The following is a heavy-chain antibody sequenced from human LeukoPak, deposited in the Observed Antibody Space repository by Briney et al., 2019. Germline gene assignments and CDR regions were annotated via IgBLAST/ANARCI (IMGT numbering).Heavy chain of an antibody. J-gene: IGHJ4*02. D-gene: IGHD4-23*01. CDR1: GGSISSYY. CDR2: IYYSGGT. V-gene: IGHV4-59*01. CDR3: ARVQWELGFDY. Sequence: PSENLSLTCTVSGGSISSYYWSWIRQPPGKGLEWIGYIYYSGGTNYNPSLMSRVTISVDTSKNQFSLKLSSVTAADTAVYYCARVQWELGFDYWGQGTLVTVSS.